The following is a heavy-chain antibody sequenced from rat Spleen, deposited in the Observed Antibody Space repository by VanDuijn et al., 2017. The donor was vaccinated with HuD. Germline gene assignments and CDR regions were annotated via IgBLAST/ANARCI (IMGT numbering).Heavy chain of an antibody. D-gene: IGHD1-2*01. CDR1: GFTFSDYY. J-gene: IGHJ2*01. Sequence: VQLVESGGGLVQPGRSLKLSCAASGFTFSDYYMAWVRQPPGKGLEWMGVIWGNGNANYNSPLKSRLSISRDTSKSQVYLKMTSLQTEDTATYYCARADISAIYTDGIWGQGVMVTVSS. V-gene: IGHV2-13*01. CDR2: IWGNGNA. CDR3: ARADISAIYTDGI.